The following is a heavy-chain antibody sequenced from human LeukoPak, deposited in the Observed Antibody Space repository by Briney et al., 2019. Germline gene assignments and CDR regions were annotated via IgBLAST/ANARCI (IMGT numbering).Heavy chain of an antibody. CDR3: ARDRGGEIVSHAFDI. D-gene: IGHD3-16*01. J-gene: IGHJ3*02. CDR1: GFTFSSYG. CDR2: IWYDGSNK. V-gene: IGHV3-33*01. Sequence: PGGSLRLSCAASGFTFSSYGMHWVRQAPGKGLEWVAVIWYDGSNKYYADSVKGRFTISRDNSKNTLYLQMNSLRAEDTAVYYCARDRGGEIVSHAFDIWGQGTMVTVSS.